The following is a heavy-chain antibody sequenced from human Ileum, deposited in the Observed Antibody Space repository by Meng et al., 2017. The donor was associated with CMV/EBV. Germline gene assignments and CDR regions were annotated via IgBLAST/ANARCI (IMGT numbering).Heavy chain of an antibody. Sequence: GGSLRLSCAMSGFTFNNFAMSWVRQAPGKRLEWVSASSDSGSATSYADSVKGRFTISRDSSKHTLYLQMNSLTAEDTAIYYCTKSDCGGAGCKLLDHWGQGTLVTVSS. CDR1: GFTFNNFA. CDR3: TKSDCGGAGCKLLDH. CDR2: SSDSGSAT. D-gene: IGHD2-21*01. V-gene: IGHV3-23*01. J-gene: IGHJ4*02.